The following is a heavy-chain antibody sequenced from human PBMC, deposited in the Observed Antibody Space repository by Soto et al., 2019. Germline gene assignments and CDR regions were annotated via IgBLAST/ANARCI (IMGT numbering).Heavy chain of an antibody. CDR1: GGSIISGY. CDR3: AGLRGYAGSPIDY. CDR2: ISYSGNT. J-gene: IGHJ4*02. Sequence: LTCTVSGGSIISGYWSWIRQPPGKGLEWIGYISYSGNTNYNPSLKSRVTMSVDTPKNQFSLRLSSVTTADTAVYYCAGLRGYAGSPIDYWGQGTLDTVSS. V-gene: IGHV4-59*01. D-gene: IGHD2-15*01.